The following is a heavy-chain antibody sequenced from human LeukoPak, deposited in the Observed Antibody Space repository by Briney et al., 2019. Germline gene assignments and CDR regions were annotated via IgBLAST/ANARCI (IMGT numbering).Heavy chain of an antibody. CDR3: ARESFSTVTSATDAFDI. V-gene: IGHV1-2*02. CDR2: INPNSGGT. D-gene: IGHD4-17*01. CDR1: GGTFRSYA. J-gene: IGHJ3*02. Sequence: ASVKVSCKTSGGTFRSYAFSWVRQAPGQGLEWMGWINPNSGGTNSAQKFQGRVTMTRDTSISTAYMELSRLRSDDTAVYYCARESFSTVTSATDAFDIWGQGTMVTVSS.